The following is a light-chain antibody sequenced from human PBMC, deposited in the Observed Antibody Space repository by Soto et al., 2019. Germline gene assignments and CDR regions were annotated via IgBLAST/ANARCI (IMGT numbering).Light chain of an antibody. J-gene: IGLJ1*01. V-gene: IGLV2-8*01. Sequence: QSALTQSPSASGSPGQSVTISCTGTSSDVGGYDYVSWYQQHPGKAPKLMIYEVTIRPSGVSDRFSGSKSGNTASLTVSGLQAEDEADDYCSSYTGGNPSYVFGTGTKV. CDR1: SSDVGGYDY. CDR2: EVT. CDR3: SSYTGGNPSYV.